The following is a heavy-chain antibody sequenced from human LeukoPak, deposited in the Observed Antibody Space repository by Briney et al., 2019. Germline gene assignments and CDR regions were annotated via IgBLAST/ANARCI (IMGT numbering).Heavy chain of an antibody. V-gene: IGHV3-33*08. Sequence: GGSLRLSCAASGFTFSSYGMHWVRQAPGKGLEWMAVIWYDGSNTLYADSVKGRFTISRDNSKNTLYLQMNSLRAEDTAVYYCARGETNWFDTWGQGTLVTVSS. J-gene: IGHJ5*02. CDR1: GFTFSSYG. CDR2: IWYDGSNT. CDR3: ARGETNWFDT.